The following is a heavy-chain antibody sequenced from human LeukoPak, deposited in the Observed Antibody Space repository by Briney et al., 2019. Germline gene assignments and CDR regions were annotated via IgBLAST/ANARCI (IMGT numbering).Heavy chain of an antibody. CDR3: ARGPRGQYSGYYYGMDV. J-gene: IGHJ6*02. CDR2: INHSGST. D-gene: IGHD5-12*01. Sequence: PSETLSLTCAVYGGSFSGYYWSWIRQPPGKGLEWIGEINHSGSTNYNPSLKSRVTISVDTSKNQFSLKLSSVTAADKAVYYCARGPRGQYSGYYYGMDVWGQGTTVTVSS. CDR1: GGSFSGYY. V-gene: IGHV4-34*01.